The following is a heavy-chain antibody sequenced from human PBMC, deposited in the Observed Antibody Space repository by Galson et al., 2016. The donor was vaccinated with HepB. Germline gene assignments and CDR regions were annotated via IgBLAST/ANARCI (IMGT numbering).Heavy chain of an antibody. D-gene: IGHD3-16*01. Sequence: SVKVSCKASGYTFTIYAITWVRQAPGQGLEWMGRIGPYNGNTYYSENLQGRVSMTTDTPTSTAYLELGSLTSDDTAVYYCARGAGGLDHWGQGTLVTVSS. J-gene: IGHJ4*02. V-gene: IGHV1-18*01. CDR3: ARGAGGLDH. CDR2: IGPYNGNT. CDR1: GYTFTIYA.